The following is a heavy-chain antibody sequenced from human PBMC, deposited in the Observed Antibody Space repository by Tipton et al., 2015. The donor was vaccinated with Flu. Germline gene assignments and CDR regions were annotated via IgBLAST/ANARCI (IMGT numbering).Heavy chain of an antibody. CDR2: IHRTGST. V-gene: IGHV4-38-2*02. Sequence: GLVKPSETLSLTCSVSGDSIGSRYYWAWIRQPPGQGLEWIGNIHRTGSTYYSPSLRGRVTISADTSKNQFSLKLTSVTAADTAVYYCAGDLKWSSAYYNPFGYWGQGTLVTVSS. D-gene: IGHD3-22*01. J-gene: IGHJ4*02. CDR3: AGDLKWSSAYYNPFGY. CDR1: GDSIGSRYY.